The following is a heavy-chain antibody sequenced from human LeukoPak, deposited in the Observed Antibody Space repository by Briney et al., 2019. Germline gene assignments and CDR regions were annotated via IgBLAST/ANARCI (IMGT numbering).Heavy chain of an antibody. CDR3: ARRGAAGTYYFDY. Sequence: QPGGSLRLSCAASGFTFSSYVMSWVRQAPGKGLEWVSAISGSGGGTYYADSVKGRFTISRDNSKNTLYLQTNSLRAEDTAVYYCARRGAAGTYYFDYWGQGTLVTVSS. CDR1: GFTFSSYV. J-gene: IGHJ4*02. CDR2: ISGSGGGT. D-gene: IGHD6-13*01. V-gene: IGHV3-23*01.